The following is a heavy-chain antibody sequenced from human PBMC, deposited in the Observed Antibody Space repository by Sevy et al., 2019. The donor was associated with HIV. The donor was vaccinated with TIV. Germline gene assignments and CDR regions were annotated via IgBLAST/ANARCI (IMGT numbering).Heavy chain of an antibody. CDR1: GGSLSSYY. CDR2: IYYSGST. D-gene: IGHD2-15*01. V-gene: IGHV4-59*13. Sequence: SETLSLTCTVSGGSLSSYYWSWIRQPPGKRLEWIGHIYYSGSTHSNPSLRNRVTISVDTSKNHSSQKLTSVTAADTAVTSGAEFPTYCSGGNCYPNVFDYWGQGTLVTVSS. CDR3: AEFPTYCSGGNCYPNVFDY. J-gene: IGHJ4*02.